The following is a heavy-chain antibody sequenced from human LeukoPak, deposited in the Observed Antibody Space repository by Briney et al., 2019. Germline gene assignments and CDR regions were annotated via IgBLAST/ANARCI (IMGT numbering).Heavy chain of an antibody. J-gene: IGHJ4*02. D-gene: IGHD6-6*01. CDR2: ISNDGRHM. Sequence: PGGSLRLSCAASGFTFSSYAMSWVRQAPGKGLEWLSAISNDGRHMYYTDSVKGRFTTSRDNSRNMVYLQMNGLRVEDTAVYYCATVMGSSPSTAYFAYWGQGTLVTVSS. V-gene: IGHV3-23*01. CDR3: ATVMGSSPSTAYFAY. CDR1: GFTFSSYA.